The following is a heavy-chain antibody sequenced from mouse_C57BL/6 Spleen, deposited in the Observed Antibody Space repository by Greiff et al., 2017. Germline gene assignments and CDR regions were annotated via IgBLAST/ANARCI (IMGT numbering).Heavy chain of an antibody. J-gene: IGHJ2*01. D-gene: IGHD1-1*01. CDR1: GYTFTSYW. CDR3: ARGGSSYFDY. CDR2: IYPSASET. V-gene: IGHV1-61*01. Sequence: QVQLQQPGAELVRPGSSVKLSCKASGYTFTSYWMDWVKQRPGQGLEWIGNIYPSASETHYNQQFKDQATLTVDKSSRTAYMQPSLLTSEDSAGYYSARGGSSYFDYWGQGTTLTVSS.